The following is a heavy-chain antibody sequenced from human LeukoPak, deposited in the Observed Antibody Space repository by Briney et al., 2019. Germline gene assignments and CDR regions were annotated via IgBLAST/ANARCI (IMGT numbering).Heavy chain of an antibody. CDR3: ARDLDPPLAGYGDYGWFDP. D-gene: IGHD4-17*01. CDR2: IIPIFGTA. CDR1: GGTFSSYA. Sequence: SSVKVSCKASGGTFSSYAISWVRQAPGQGLEWMGRIIPIFGTANYAQKFQGRVTITTDESTTTAYMELSSLRSEDTAVYYCARDLDPPLAGYGDYGWFDPWGQGTLVTVSS. J-gene: IGHJ5*02. V-gene: IGHV1-69*05.